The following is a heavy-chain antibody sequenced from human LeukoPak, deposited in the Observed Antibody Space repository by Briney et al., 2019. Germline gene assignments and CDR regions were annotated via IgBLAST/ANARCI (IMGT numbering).Heavy chain of an antibody. Sequence: GGSLGLSCAASGFTFSRYWMHWVRQGSGKGLVWVSRINTDGSNTNYADSVKGRFTISRDNSKNTLYLQMNSLRAEDTAIYYCARDPGGSGYSFDSWGQGTLVTVSS. D-gene: IGHD6-19*01. CDR3: ARDPGGSGYSFDS. V-gene: IGHV3-74*01. J-gene: IGHJ4*02. CDR2: INTDGSNT. CDR1: GFTFSRYW.